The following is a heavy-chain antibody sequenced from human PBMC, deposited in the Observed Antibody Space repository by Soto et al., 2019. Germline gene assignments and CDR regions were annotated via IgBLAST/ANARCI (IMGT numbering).Heavy chain of an antibody. V-gene: IGHV4-59*01. CDR1: GGSISSYY. D-gene: IGHD3-10*01. J-gene: IGHJ6*02. Sequence: VKTSETLSLTCTVSGGSISSYYWSWIRQPPGKGLEWIGYIYYSGSTNYNPSLKSRVTISVDTSKNQFSLKLSSVTAADTAVYYCARAPAYYYGSGRGEYYYGMDVWGQGTTVTVSS. CDR2: IYYSGST. CDR3: ARAPAYYYGSGRGEYYYGMDV.